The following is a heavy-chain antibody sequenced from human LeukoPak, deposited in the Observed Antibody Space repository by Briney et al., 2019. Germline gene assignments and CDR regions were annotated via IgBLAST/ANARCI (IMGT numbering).Heavy chain of an antibody. CDR1: GFTFRSYC. CDR2: ISSSSRYI. CDR3: AKGSSYDILTGYYYFDY. Sequence: GGSLRLSCVASGFTFRSYCMNWVRQAPGKGLEWVSSISSSSRYIYYADSVKGRFTISRDNSKNTLYLQMNSLRAEDTAVYYCAKGSSYDILTGYYYFDYWGQGTLVTVSS. J-gene: IGHJ4*02. V-gene: IGHV3-21*04. D-gene: IGHD3-9*01.